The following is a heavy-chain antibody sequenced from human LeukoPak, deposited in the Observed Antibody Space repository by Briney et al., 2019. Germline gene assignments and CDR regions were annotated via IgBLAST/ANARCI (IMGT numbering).Heavy chain of an antibody. Sequence: GGSLRLSCAASGFTFSVFWMSWVRQAPGKGLEWVSYISSSGSTIYYADSVKGRFTISRDNAKNSLYLQMNSLRAEDTAVYYCARVDEEQPYWGQGTLVTVSS. D-gene: IGHD6-13*01. CDR2: ISSSGSTI. V-gene: IGHV3-48*04. J-gene: IGHJ4*02. CDR1: GFTFSVFW. CDR3: ARVDEEQPY.